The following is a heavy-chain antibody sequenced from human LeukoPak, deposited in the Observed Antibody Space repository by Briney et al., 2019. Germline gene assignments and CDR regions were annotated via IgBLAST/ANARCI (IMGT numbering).Heavy chain of an antibody. Sequence: PGGSLRLSCAASGFTVSSNYMSWVRQAPGKGLEWVSVIYSGGSTYYADSVKDRFTISRDNSKNTLYLQMNSLRAEDTAVYYCARVSGGTYYYDSSGYYEYYFDYWGQGTLVTVSS. CDR2: IYSGGST. D-gene: IGHD3-22*01. CDR1: GFTVSSNY. V-gene: IGHV3-66*01. J-gene: IGHJ4*02. CDR3: ARVSGGTYYYDSSGYYEYYFDY.